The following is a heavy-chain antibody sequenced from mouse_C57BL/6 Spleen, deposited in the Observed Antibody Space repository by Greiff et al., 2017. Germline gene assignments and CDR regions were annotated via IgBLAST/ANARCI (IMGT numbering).Heavy chain of an antibody. V-gene: IGHV5-17*01. D-gene: IGHD2-10*01. J-gene: IGHJ3*01. CDR3: ARPYYGNYEGFAY. Sequence: EVKVVESGGGLVKPGGSLKLSCAASGFTFSDYGMHWVRQAPEKGLEWVAYISSGSSTIYYADTVKGRFTISRDNAKNTLFLQMTRLRSEDTAMYYCARPYYGNYEGFAYWGQGTLVTVSA. CDR2: ISSGSSTI. CDR1: GFTFSDYG.